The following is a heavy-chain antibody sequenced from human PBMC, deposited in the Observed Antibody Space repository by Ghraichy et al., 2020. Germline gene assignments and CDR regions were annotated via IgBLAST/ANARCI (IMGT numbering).Heavy chain of an antibody. V-gene: IGHV1-2*06. CDR2: ISPNNGGT. J-gene: IGHJ4*02. D-gene: IGHD6-6*01. Sequence: ASVKVSCKASGYTFTAYYIHWVRQAPGQGLEWMGRISPNNGGTNYAQKFHDRFTLSTDTSINTAYMELSSLTSDDTAVYFCARASTSSSDFYFWGQGTLVTVSS. CDR3: ARASTSSSDFYF. CDR1: GYTFTAYY.